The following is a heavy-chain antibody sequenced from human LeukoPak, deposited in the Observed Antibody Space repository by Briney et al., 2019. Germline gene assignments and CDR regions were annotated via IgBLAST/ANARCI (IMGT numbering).Heavy chain of an antibody. D-gene: IGHD3-22*01. Sequence: SETLSLTCTVSGDSFSSVTDYWAWVRQPPGKGLEWIASVDYSGGTYYNPSLESRVAISADMSKNQFSLKLTSVTGADTAVYYCARVGDYDSSGSFDYWGQGTLVTVSS. V-gene: IGHV4-39*07. CDR3: ARVGDYDSSGSFDY. CDR2: VDYSGGT. J-gene: IGHJ4*02. CDR1: GDSFSSVTDY.